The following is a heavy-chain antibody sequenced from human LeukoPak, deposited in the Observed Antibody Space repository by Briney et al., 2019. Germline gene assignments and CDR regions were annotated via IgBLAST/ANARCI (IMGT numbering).Heavy chain of an antibody. CDR2: IYYRGTT. CDR3: ARRAVTSSGFDG. Sequence: PSETLCLTCTVSGVSTSNNNNYWDWIRQPPGKGLEWIGSIYYRGTTYYNPSLKSRVTLSVDTSKNQFSLKLSSVTAADTAVYYCARRAVTSSGFDGWGQGTMVTVSS. V-gene: IGHV4-39*07. J-gene: IGHJ3*01. D-gene: IGHD4-17*01. CDR1: GVSTSNNNNY.